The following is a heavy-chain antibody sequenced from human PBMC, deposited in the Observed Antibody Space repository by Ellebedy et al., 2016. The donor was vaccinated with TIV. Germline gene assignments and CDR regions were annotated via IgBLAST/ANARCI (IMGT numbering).Heavy chain of an antibody. V-gene: IGHV3-48*03. CDR3: ARDGTPTTYYDISPYYYGMDV. CDR2: ISSSGSTI. Sequence: GESLKISCAASGFTFSSYEMNWVRQAPGKGLEWVSYISSSGSTIYYADSVKGRFTISRDNAKNSLYLQMNSLRAEDTAVYYCARDGTPTTYYDISPYYYGMDVWGQGTTVTVSS. D-gene: IGHD3-9*01. J-gene: IGHJ6*02. CDR1: GFTFSSYE.